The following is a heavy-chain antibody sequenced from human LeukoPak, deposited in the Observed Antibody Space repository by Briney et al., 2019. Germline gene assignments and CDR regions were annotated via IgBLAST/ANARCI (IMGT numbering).Heavy chain of an antibody. V-gene: IGHV1-69*05. CDR1: GGTFSSYA. J-gene: IGHJ3*02. CDR3: ARDIANWGSHDAFDI. D-gene: IGHD7-27*01. Sequence: SVKVSCKASGGTFSSYAISWVRQAPGQGLEWMGGIIPIFGTANYAQKFQGRVTITTDESTSTAYMELSSLGSEDTAVYYCARDIANWGSHDAFDIWGQGTMVTVSS. CDR2: IIPIFGTA.